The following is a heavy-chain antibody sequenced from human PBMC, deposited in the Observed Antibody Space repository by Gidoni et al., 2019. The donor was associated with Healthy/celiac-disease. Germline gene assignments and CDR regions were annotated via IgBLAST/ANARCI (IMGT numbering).Heavy chain of an antibody. J-gene: IGHJ5*02. CDR2: IYYSGST. V-gene: IGHV4-39*01. D-gene: IGHD2-2*01. CDR1: GSSISSSSYY. Sequence: QLQLQQSGPGLLKPSETLSLTCTVYGSSISSSSYYWVWIRQPPGKGLEWIGSIYYSGSTCYNPSLKSRVTISVDTSKNQFSLKLSSVTAADTAVYYCARLLQLGYCSSTSCLGLDPWGQGTLVTVSS. CDR3: ARLLQLGYCSSTSCLGLDP.